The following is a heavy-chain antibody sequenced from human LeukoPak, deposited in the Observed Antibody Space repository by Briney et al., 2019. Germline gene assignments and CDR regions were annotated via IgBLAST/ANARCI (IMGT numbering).Heavy chain of an antibody. CDR1: GFTVSSNY. CDR2: ISSSSSYI. J-gene: IGHJ4*02. Sequence: GGSLRLSCAASGFTVSSNYMSWVRQAPGKGLEWVSSISSSSSYIYYADSVKGRFTISRDNAKNSVYLHMNSLRAEDTAVYYCARDGSDSTGYYYALWGQGTLVTVSS. D-gene: IGHD3-22*01. CDR3: ARDGSDSTGYYYAL. V-gene: IGHV3-21*01.